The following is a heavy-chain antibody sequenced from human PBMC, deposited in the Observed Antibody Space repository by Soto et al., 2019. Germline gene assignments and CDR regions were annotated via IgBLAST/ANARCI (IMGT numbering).Heavy chain of an antibody. D-gene: IGHD6-19*01. V-gene: IGHV1-69*06. J-gene: IGHJ6*02. CDR2: IIPIFGTA. CDR3: ASCLYSSGWMGSAAQFLYYMDV. CDR1: GGTFSSYA. Sequence: SVKVSCKASGGTFSSYAISWVRQAPGQGLEWMGGIIPIFGTANYAQKFQGRVTITADKSTSTAYMELSSLRSEDTAVYYCASCLYSSGWMGSAAQFLYYMDVWGPGTRLTVSS.